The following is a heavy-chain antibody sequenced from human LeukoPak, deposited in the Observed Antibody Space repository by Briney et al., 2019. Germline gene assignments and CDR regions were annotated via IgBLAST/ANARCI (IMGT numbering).Heavy chain of an antibody. V-gene: IGHV1-46*01. CDR3: AREGYDSSGCYYLFYYYYGMDV. CDR2: INPSGGST. J-gene: IGHJ6*02. Sequence: GASVKVSCKASGYTFTSYYMHWVRQAPGQGLEWMGIINPSGGSTSYAQKFQGRVTMTRDTSTSTVYMELSSLRSEDTAVYYCAREGYDSSGCYYLFYYYYGMDVWGQGTTVTVSS. CDR1: GYTFTSYY. D-gene: IGHD3-22*01.